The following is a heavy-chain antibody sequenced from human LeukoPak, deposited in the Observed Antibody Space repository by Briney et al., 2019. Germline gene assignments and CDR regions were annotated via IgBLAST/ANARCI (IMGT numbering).Heavy chain of an antibody. J-gene: IGHJ3*02. D-gene: IGHD3-22*01. Sequence: ASVKVSCKASGYTFSTYAIHWVRQAPGQRLEWMGWINAGNGNTKYLEKFQGRITITRDTSTSTAYMELSSLRSEDTAVYYCARVLGDSSGYYYGHDASGIWGQGTMVTVSS. CDR2: INAGNGNT. CDR3: ARVLGDSSGYYYGHDASGI. CDR1: GYTFSTYA. V-gene: IGHV1-3*01.